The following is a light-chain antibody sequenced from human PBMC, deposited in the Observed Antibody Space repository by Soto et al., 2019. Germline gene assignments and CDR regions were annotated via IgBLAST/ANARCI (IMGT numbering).Light chain of an antibody. CDR1: SSDVGGYNY. Sequence: QSALTQPASLSGYPGQSITISCTGRSSDVGGYNYVSWYQQHPGKAPKFMIYEVSRRPSGVSNRFSGSQSGNTASLTVSGLQAEDEADYYCSSYTTSNTYVFGTGTKVTVL. V-gene: IGLV2-14*01. CDR2: EVS. CDR3: SSYTTSNTYV. J-gene: IGLJ1*01.